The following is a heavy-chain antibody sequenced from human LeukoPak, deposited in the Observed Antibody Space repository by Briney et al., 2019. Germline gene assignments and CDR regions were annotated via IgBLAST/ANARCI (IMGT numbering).Heavy chain of an antibody. CDR1: GGSFSGYH. CDR2: INHSGST. Sequence: SETLSLTCAVYGGSFSGYHGSWIRQPPGKGLEWIGEINHSGSTNYNPPLKSRVTISIDTSKNHFSLKLSSVTAADTAVYYCARGGGAAAGHYYYYMDVWGKGTTVTVSS. D-gene: IGHD6-13*01. CDR3: ARGGGAAAGHYYYYMDV. J-gene: IGHJ6*03. V-gene: IGHV4-34*01.